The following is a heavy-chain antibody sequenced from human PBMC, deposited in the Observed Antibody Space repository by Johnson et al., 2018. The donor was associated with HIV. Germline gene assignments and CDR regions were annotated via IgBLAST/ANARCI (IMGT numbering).Heavy chain of an antibody. CDR2: ISYDGSNK. Sequence: QVQLVESGGGLVKPGGSLRVSCAASGFSFSDYYMSWIRQAPGKGLEWVAVISYDGSNKYYADSVKGRFTISRDNSKNTLYLQMNSLRAEDTAVYYCARDTPVGDNVRGLRWAMWG. CDR3: ARDTPVGDNVRGLRWAM. J-gene: IGHJ1*01. CDR1: GFSFSDYY. D-gene: IGHD1-26*01. V-gene: IGHV3-30*03.